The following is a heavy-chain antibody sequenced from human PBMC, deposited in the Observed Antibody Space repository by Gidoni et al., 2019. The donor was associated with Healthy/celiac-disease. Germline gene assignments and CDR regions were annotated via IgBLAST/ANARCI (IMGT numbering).Heavy chain of an antibody. CDR2: ISWNSGSI. CDR1: GFTFDDYA. D-gene: IGHD6-19*01. Sequence: EVQLVESGGGLVQPGRSLRLSCAASGFTFDDYAMHWVRQAPGKGLEWVSGISWNSGSIGYADSVKGRFTISRDNAKNSLYLQMNSLRAEDTALYYCAKDIRRSAVAGFDYWGQGTLVTVSS. CDR3: AKDIRRSAVAGFDY. J-gene: IGHJ4*02. V-gene: IGHV3-9*01.